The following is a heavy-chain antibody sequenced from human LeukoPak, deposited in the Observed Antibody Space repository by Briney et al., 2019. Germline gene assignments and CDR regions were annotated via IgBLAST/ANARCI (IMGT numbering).Heavy chain of an antibody. J-gene: IGHJ5*02. CDR2: ITTSSSYT. CDR1: GFTFSDYY. D-gene: IGHD4-17*01. Sequence: RGSLRLSCAASGFTFSDYYMSWIRQAPGKGLEWVSYITTSSSYTNYADSVKGRFTISRDNAKNSLYLQRNSLRAEDTAVYYWARDWSTVTTSWFDPWGQGTLVTVSS. V-gene: IGHV3-11*05. CDR3: ARDWSTVTTSWFDP.